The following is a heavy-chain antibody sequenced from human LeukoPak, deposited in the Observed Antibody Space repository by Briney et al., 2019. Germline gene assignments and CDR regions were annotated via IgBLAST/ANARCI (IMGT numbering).Heavy chain of an antibody. V-gene: IGHV3-30-3*01. CDR3: ARVGSRYCSSTSCPPGYFDY. CDR1: GFTFSSYA. CDR2: ISYDGSNK. J-gene: IGHJ4*02. Sequence: GGSLRLSCAASGFTFSSYAMHWVRQAPGKGLEWVAVISYDGSNKYYADSVKGRFTISRGNSKNTLYLQMNSLRAEDTAVYYCARVGSRYCSSTSCPPGYFDYWGQGTLVTVSS. D-gene: IGHD2-2*01.